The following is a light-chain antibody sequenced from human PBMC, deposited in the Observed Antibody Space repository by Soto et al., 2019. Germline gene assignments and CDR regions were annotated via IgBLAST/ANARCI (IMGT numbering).Light chain of an antibody. CDR1: PGISYY. CDR2: AAS. Sequence: IQLTQSPSSLSASVGDRVTITCRASPGISYYLAWYQQKPGKAPKLLIYAASTLQSGVPSRVSGSGSGTDFTLTISSLQPEDFATYYCQQLDSYPRTFGPGNKVDIK. J-gene: IGKJ3*01. CDR3: QQLDSYPRT. V-gene: IGKV1-9*01.